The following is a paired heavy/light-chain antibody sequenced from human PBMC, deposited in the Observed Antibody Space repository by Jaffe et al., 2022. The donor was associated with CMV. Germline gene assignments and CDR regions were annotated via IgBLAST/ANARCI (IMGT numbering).Light chain of an antibody. CDR1: SSNIGNNN. Sequence: QSVLALPPSASGTPGQRVIISCSGSSSNIGNNNVHWYQQLPGTTPKLLIYRNNERPSGVPERFSGSKSGTSASLVISGLRSEDEADYYCSVWDDSLSGPVFGGGTKLTVL. V-gene: IGLV1-47*01. CDR2: RNN. J-gene: IGLJ2*01. CDR3: SVWDDSLSGPV.
Heavy chain of an antibody. J-gene: IGHJ4*02. D-gene: IGHD1-1*01. Sequence: QVTLRESGPALVKPTQTLTLTCTFSGFSLSTSGMCVTWVRQPPGKALEWLALIDWDGDTAFSTSLKTRLTIAADTSKNQVVLTMTNMDPADTATYWCARSFTSTGPFDEWGQGTLITVSS. CDR2: IDWDGDT. CDR1: GFSLSTSGMC. V-gene: IGHV2-70*19. CDR3: ARSFTSTGPFDE.